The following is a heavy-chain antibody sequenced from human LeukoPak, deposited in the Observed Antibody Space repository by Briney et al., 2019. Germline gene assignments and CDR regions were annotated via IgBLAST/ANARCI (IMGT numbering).Heavy chain of an antibody. CDR2: IYYSGST. V-gene: IGHV4-39*07. CDR3: ARDVVAARGSFDY. D-gene: IGHD2-2*01. CDR1: GGSISSSSYY. J-gene: IGHJ4*02. Sequence: SETLSLTCTVSGGSISSSSYYWGWIRQPPGKGLEWIGSIYYSGSTYYNPSLKSRVTISVDTSKNQFSLKLSSVTAADTAVYYCARDVVAARGSFDYWGQGTLVTVSS.